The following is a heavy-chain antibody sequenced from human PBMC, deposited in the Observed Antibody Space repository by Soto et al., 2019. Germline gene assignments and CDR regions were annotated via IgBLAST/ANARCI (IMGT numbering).Heavy chain of an antibody. CDR3: ARGSPYYDFWSGYYVNWFDP. CDR1: GAAISSGGYY. Sequence: ILSLTCTVPGAAISSGGYYWSWIRQHPGKGLEWIGYIYYSGSTYYNPSLKSRVTISVDTSKNQFSLKLSSVTAADTAVYYCARGSPYYDFWSGYYVNWFDPWGQGTLVTVSS. D-gene: IGHD3-3*01. V-gene: IGHV4-31*03. J-gene: IGHJ5*02. CDR2: IYYSGST.